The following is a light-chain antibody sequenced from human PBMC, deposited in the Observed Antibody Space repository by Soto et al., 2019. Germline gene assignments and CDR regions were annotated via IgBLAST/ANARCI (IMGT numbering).Light chain of an antibody. CDR3: CSYAGDSTPYV. CDR2: EGT. CDR1: SSDVGSYNF. J-gene: IGLJ1*01. V-gene: IGLV2-23*01. Sequence: QSALTQPASASGSPGQSITISCTGTSSDVGSYNFVSWYQQHPGKAPKVIIYEGTKRPSGVSNRFSGSKSGNTASLTISGLQAEDEADYYCCSYAGDSTPYVFGTGTKLTVL.